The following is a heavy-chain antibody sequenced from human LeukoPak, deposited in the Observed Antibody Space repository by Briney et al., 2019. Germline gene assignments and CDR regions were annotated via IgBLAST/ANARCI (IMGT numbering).Heavy chain of an antibody. CDR1: GDSISSDY. J-gene: IGHJ4*02. CDR2: IYYSGST. V-gene: IGHV4-39*01. D-gene: IGHD3-22*01. CDR3: ASTPLDSSGLPFDY. Sequence: PSETLSLTCTVSGDSISSDYWTWIRQPPGKGLEWIGSIYYSGSTYYNPSLKSRVTISVDTSKNQFSLKLSSVTAADTAVYYCASTPLDSSGLPFDYWGQGTLVTVSS.